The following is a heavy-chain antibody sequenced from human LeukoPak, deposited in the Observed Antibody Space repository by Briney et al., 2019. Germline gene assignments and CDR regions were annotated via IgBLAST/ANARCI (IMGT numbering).Heavy chain of an antibody. CDR2: ISSSSSTI. CDR1: GFTLSSYS. Sequence: PGGSLRLSCAASGFTLSSYSMNWVREAPGKGLEWGSYISSSSSTIYYADSVKGRFTISRDNAKNSLYLQKNSLRAEDTAVYYCARDLYHATGYSSSWYSWFDLWGQGTLVTVSS. J-gene: IGHJ5*02. V-gene: IGHV3-48*04. CDR3: ARDLYHATGYSSSWYSWFDL. D-gene: IGHD6-13*01.